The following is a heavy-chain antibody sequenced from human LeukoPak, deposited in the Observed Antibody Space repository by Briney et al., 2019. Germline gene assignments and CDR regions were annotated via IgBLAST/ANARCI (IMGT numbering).Heavy chain of an antibody. V-gene: IGHV4-59*01. CDR3: ARDLGVYPMFDP. J-gene: IGHJ5*02. D-gene: IGHD6-13*01. CDR1: GGSISRYY. CDR2: IYYSGST. Sequence: SETLSLTCTVSGGSISRYYWSWIRQPPGKGLGWIGYIYYSGSTNYNTPLKSRVTISVDTSKNQFSLKLSSVTAADTAVYYCARDLGVYPMFDPWGQGTLVTVSS.